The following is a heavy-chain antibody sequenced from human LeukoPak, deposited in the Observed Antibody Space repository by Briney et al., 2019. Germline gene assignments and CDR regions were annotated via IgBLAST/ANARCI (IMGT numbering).Heavy chain of an antibody. Sequence: ASVKDSCKASGYTFTSYDINWVRQATRQGLEWMGWMNPNSGNTGYAQKFQGRVTMTRNSSITTAYMELSSLRSEDTAVYYCARRHGRCSDGSCYYPDYWGQGTLVTVSS. J-gene: IGHJ4*02. D-gene: IGHD2-15*01. V-gene: IGHV1-8*01. CDR2: MNPNSGNT. CDR3: ARRHGRCSDGSCYYPDY. CDR1: GYTFTSYD.